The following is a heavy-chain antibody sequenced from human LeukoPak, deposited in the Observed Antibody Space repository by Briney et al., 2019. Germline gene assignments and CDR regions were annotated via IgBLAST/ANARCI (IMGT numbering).Heavy chain of an antibody. CDR2: ISSSSSYI. CDR1: GFSFSSY. Sequence: GGSLRLSCAASGFSFSSYMNWIRQAPGKGLEWVSSISSSSSYIYYADSVKGRFTISRDNSKSSLFLQMNSLRAEDTAVYCCASGSYFYYFDYWGQGTLVTVSS. CDR3: ASGSYFYYFDY. D-gene: IGHD1-26*01. V-gene: IGHV3-21*01. J-gene: IGHJ4*02.